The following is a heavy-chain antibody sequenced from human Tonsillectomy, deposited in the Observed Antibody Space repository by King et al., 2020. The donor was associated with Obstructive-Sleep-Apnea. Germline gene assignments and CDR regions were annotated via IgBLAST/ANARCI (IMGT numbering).Heavy chain of an antibody. CDR3: ARDTLPYSSAWHWYFDL. V-gene: IGHV4-38-2*02. CDR2: IYHSGNT. CDR1: GYSITSTYY. Sequence: QLQESGPGLVKPSETLSLTCTVSGYSITSTYYWGWIRQAPGKGLEWIGTIYHSGNTYYNPSLKSRVTISEDTSKNQYSLKLSSVTAADTAVYYCARDTLPYSSAWHWYFDLWGRGTLVTVSS. D-gene: IGHD6-25*01. J-gene: IGHJ2*01.